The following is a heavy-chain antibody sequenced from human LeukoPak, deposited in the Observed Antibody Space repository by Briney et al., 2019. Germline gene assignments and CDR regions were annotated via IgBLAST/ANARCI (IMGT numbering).Heavy chain of an antibody. V-gene: IGHV3-21*01. J-gene: IGHJ5*02. Sequence: GGSLRLSCAASGFTFSTYSMNWVRQAPGKGLEWVSFISTSSSYIYYADSVKGRFTISRDNSKNSLYLQMNSLTAEDTAVHYCVRAYHPGGWFDPWGQGTLVTVSS. CDR2: ISTSSSYI. D-gene: IGHD2-21*01. CDR3: VRAYHPGGWFDP. CDR1: GFTFSTYS.